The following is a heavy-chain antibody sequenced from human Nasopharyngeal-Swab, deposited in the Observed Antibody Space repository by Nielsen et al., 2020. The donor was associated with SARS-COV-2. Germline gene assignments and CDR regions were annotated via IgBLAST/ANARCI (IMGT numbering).Heavy chain of an antibody. D-gene: IGHD6-13*01. CDR3: ARAGSSWLGFYFDY. J-gene: IGHJ4*02. CDR2: ISYDGSNK. V-gene: IGHV3-30*04. Sequence: GGSLRLSCAASGFTFSSYAMHWVRQAPGKELEWVAVISYDGSNKYYADSVKGRFTISRDNSKNTLYLQMNSLRAEDTAVYYCARAGSSWLGFYFDYWGQGTLVTVSS. CDR1: GFTFSSYA.